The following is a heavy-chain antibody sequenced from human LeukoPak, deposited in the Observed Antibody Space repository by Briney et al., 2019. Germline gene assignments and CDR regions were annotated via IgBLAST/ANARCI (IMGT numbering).Heavy chain of an antibody. Sequence: WETLCLTCAASGGSISSYYWSWIRQAPGKGLEWIGYICYSGSTNYNPSLKSRVTISLDTSKNHFSLKLSSVTAADTAVYYYARDRSGYYDSSTYYHVFDYWGQGTLVTVSS. J-gene: IGHJ4*02. CDR3: ARDRSGYYDSSTYYHVFDY. CDR2: ICYSGST. V-gene: IGHV4-59*01. D-gene: IGHD3-22*01. CDR1: GGSISSYY.